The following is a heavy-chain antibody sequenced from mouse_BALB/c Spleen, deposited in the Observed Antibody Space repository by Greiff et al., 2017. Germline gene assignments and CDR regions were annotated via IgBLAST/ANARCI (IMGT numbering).Heavy chain of an antibody. J-gene: IGHJ4*01. Sequence: VMLVESGAELVRPGTSVKVFCKASGYAFTNYLIAWVKQRPGQGLGWIGVLNPGSGGTNYNEKFKGKATLTADKSSSTAYMQLSSLTSDDSAVYFCATLYDYDEMDYWGQGTSVTVSS. CDR1: GYAFTNYL. D-gene: IGHD2-4*01. V-gene: IGHV1-54*03. CDR2: LNPGSGGT. CDR3: ATLYDYDEMDY.